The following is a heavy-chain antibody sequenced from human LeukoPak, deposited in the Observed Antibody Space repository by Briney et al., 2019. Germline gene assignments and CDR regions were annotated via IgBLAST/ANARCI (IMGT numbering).Heavy chain of an antibody. CDR1: GFTFSSYG. Sequence: GGSLRLSCAASGFTFSSYGMHWVRQAPGKGLEWVSSISSSSSYIYYADSVKGRFTISRDNAKNSLYLQMNSLRAEDTAVYYCARDRSGYRGYDEALGYWGQGTLVTVSS. V-gene: IGHV3-21*01. CDR3: ARDRSGYRGYDEALGY. CDR2: ISSSSSYI. D-gene: IGHD5-12*01. J-gene: IGHJ4*02.